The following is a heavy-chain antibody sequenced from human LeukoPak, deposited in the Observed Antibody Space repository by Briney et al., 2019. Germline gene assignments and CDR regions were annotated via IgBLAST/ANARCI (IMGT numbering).Heavy chain of an antibody. CDR3: ARACSGTLCYPGPNDAFDI. V-gene: IGHV4-39*07. J-gene: IGHJ3*02. CDR1: GDSISRSSHY. Sequence: NSSETPSLTCTVSGDSISRSSHYWGWIRQPPGKGLEWIGSIYYSGSTYYNPSLKSRVTISIDTSKKQFSLKLTSVTAADTAMYYCARACSGTLCYPGPNDAFDIWGQGTMVTVSA. CDR2: IYYSGST. D-gene: IGHD2-2*01.